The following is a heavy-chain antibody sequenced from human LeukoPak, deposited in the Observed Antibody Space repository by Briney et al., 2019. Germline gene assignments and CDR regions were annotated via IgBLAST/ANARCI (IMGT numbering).Heavy chain of an antibody. Sequence: SGGSLRLSCAASGFSFEAYGMYWVRQALGKGLEWVSGITWNSDDMAYADSVKGRFTISRDNAKNCLYLQMNSLTVEDTALYYCTRVTSWRTGFDYWGQGTLVTVSS. CDR2: ITWNSDDM. CDR1: GFSFEAYG. J-gene: IGHJ4*02. CDR3: TRVTSWRTGFDY. D-gene: IGHD1-1*01. V-gene: IGHV3-9*01.